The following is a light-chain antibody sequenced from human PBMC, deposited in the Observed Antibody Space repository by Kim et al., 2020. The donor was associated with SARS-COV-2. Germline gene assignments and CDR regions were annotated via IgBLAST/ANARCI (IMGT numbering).Light chain of an antibody. J-gene: IGKJ2*01. Sequence: SASVGDRVTITCRASQGITNHLAWYQQKPGKVPKLLIYAASTLQSGVPSRFSGSWSGTDFALTISSLQPEDVATYYCQKYDSVPRTFGQGTKLEI. CDR3: QKYDSVPRT. CDR1: QGITNH. CDR2: AAS. V-gene: IGKV1-27*01.